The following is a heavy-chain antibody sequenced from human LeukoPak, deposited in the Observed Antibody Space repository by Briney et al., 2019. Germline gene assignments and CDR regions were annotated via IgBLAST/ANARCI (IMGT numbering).Heavy chain of an antibody. D-gene: IGHD3-22*01. V-gene: IGHV4-30-2*01. CDR3: ARAKYYYDSSGSSAAFDI. CDR1: GGSISSGGYS. CDR2: IYHSGST. Sequence: SETLSLTCAVSGGSISSGGYSWSWIRQPPGKGLEWIGYIYHSGSTYYNPSLKSRVTISVDRSKNQFSLKLSSVTAADMAVYYCARAKYYYDSSGSSAAFDIWGQGTMVTVSS. J-gene: IGHJ3*02.